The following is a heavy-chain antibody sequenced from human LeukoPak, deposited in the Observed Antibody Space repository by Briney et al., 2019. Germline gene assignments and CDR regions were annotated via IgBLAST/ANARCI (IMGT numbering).Heavy chain of an antibody. V-gene: IGHV4-39*07. CDR1: GGSISSSSYY. Sequence: SETLSLTCTVSGGSISSSSYYWGWIRQPPGKGLEWIGSIYYSGSTYYNPSLKSRVTISVDTSKNQFSLKLSSVTAADTAVYYCATRGMVRGGLDYWGQGTLVTVSS. CDR3: ATRGMVRGGLDY. CDR2: IYYSGST. D-gene: IGHD3-10*01. J-gene: IGHJ4*02.